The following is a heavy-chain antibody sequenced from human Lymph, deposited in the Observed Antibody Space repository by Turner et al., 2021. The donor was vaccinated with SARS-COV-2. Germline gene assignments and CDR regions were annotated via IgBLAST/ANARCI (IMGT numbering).Heavy chain of an antibody. D-gene: IGHD2-15*01. V-gene: IGHV1-46*01. CDR1: GYTFTSYY. CDR2: INPSGDSK. J-gene: IGHJ4*02. CDR3: ARVGPGGFDY. Sequence: QVQLLQSGAEVKKPWASVNVSCKASGYTFTSYYMHWVRQAPGQGLEWMGIINPSGDSKSYEQKFQSRVTMTRNTSTSTVYMELSSLRSEYKAVYYCARVGPGGFDYWGQGTPVTVSS.